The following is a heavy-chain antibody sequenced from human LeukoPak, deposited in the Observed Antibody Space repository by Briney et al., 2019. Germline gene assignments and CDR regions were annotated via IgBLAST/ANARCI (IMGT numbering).Heavy chain of an antibody. CDR3: ARQWYYGSGSPLSYFDY. J-gene: IGHJ4*02. CDR2: IYHSGST. CDR1: GGSLSSSNW. V-gene: IGHV4-4*02. Sequence: PSETLSLTCAVSGGSLSSSNWWSWVRQPPGKGLEWIGEIYHSGSTNYNPSLKSRVTISVDKSKNQFSLKLSSVTAADTAVYYCARQWYYGSGSPLSYFDYWGQGTLVTVSS. D-gene: IGHD3-10*01.